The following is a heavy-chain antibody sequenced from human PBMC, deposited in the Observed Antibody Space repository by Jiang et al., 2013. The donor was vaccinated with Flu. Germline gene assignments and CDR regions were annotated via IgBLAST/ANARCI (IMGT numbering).Heavy chain of an antibody. CDR2: INHSGST. Sequence: LLKPSETLSLTCAVYGGSFSGYYWSWIRQPPGKGLEWIGEINHSGSTNYNPSLKSRVTISVDTSKNQFSLKLSSVTAADTAVYYCARGALLEYYYGMDVWGQGTTVTVSS. CDR1: GGSFSGYY. D-gene: IGHD1-1*01. CDR3: ARGALLEYYYGMDV. V-gene: IGHV4-34*01. J-gene: IGHJ6*02.